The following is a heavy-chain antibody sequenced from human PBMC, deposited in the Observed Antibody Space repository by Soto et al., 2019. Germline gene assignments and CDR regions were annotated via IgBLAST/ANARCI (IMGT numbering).Heavy chain of an antibody. V-gene: IGHV4-30-2*01. CDR1: GGSISSGGYS. CDR3: ARAAPRDSSGLYFDF. D-gene: IGHD6-19*01. Sequence: PSETLSLTCDVSGGSISSGGYSWSWIRQPPGKGLEWIGEINHSGSTNYNPSLKSRVTISIHTSKNQFSLKLSSLMATDTAVYYCARAAPRDSSGLYFDFWGPGGLVTVSS. CDR2: INHSGST. J-gene: IGHJ4*02.